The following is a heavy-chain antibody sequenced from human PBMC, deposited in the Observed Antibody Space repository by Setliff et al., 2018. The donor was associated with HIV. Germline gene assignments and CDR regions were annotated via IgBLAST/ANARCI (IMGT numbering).Heavy chain of an antibody. CDR2: IKQDGSEN. J-gene: IGHJ4*02. CDR3: AKDVYVAKYYYGSSGYSGSYYFDY. Sequence: GGSLRLSCAASGFTFSSRWMTWVRQAPGKGLEWVANIKQDGSENYFVDSVKGRFTISRDNAKNSLYLQMNSLRAEDTAVYYCAKDVYVAKYYYGSSGYSGSYYFDYWGQGTLVTVSS. CDR1: GFTFSSRW. D-gene: IGHD3-22*01. V-gene: IGHV3-7*03.